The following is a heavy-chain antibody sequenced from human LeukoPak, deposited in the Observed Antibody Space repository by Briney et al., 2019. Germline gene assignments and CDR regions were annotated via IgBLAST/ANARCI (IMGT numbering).Heavy chain of an antibody. CDR1: GFTFSSYA. CDR3: AKDLKWALLPYYFDY. CDR2: ISRSGVST. Sequence: GGSLRLSCAVSGFTFSSYAMTWVRQAPGKGLEWVSAISRSGVSTYYADSVKGRFTISRDNSKNTLYLQMNSLRAEDTAVYYCAKDLKWALLPYYFDYWGQGTLVTVSS. V-gene: IGHV3-23*01. J-gene: IGHJ4*02. D-gene: IGHD1-26*01.